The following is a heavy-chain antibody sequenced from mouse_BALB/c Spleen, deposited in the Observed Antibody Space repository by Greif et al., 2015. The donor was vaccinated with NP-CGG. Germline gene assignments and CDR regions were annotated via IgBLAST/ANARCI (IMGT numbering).Heavy chain of an antibody. D-gene: IGHD1-1*01. CDR1: GFNIKDTF. CDR3: AAYYYGLARFAY. CDR2: IDPANGNT. Sequence: EVKLVESGAELVKPGASVKLSCTASGFNIKDTFMHWVRQRPEQGLEWIGRIDPANGNTKYDPRFQGKATITADTSSNTAYLQFGSLTSEDTAVYYCAAYYYGLARFAYWGQGTLVTVSA. V-gene: IGHV14-3*02. J-gene: IGHJ3*01.